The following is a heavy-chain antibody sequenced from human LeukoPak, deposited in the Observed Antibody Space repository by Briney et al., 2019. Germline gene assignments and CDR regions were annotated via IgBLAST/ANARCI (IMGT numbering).Heavy chain of an antibody. Sequence: GGSLRLSCAASGFTFSSYAMSWVRQAPGKGLEWVSAISGSGGSTYYADSVKGRFTISRDNSKNTLYLQMNSLRAEDTAVYYCANIVVVPAATGAFAFDIWGQGTMVTVSS. CDR1: GFTFSSYA. J-gene: IGHJ3*02. V-gene: IGHV3-23*01. CDR3: ANIVVVPAATGAFAFDI. CDR2: ISGSGGST. D-gene: IGHD2-2*01.